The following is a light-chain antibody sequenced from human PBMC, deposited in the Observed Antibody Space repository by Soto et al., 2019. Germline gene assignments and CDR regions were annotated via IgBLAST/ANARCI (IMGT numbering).Light chain of an antibody. CDR2: KAS. Sequence: DIQMTQSPSTLSASVGDRVTITCRASQSISTWLAWYQQKPGKAPRLLIYKASSLQSGVPSRFSGSGSGTEFTLTIRSLQADDFATYYCQQYHSNSRTF. CDR1: QSISTW. CDR3: QQYHSNSRT. V-gene: IGKV1-5*03. J-gene: IGKJ1*01.